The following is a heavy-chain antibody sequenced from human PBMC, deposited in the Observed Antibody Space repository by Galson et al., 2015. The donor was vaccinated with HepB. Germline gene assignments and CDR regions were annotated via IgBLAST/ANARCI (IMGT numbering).Heavy chain of an antibody. Sequence: SVKVSCKASGYTFTGYYMHWVRQAPGQGLEWMGWINPNSGGTNYAQKFQDWVTMTRDTSISTAYMELSRLRSDDTAVYYCALRSFGGNSSPGAFDIWGQGTMVTVSS. CDR1: GYTFTGYY. J-gene: IGHJ3*02. CDR3: ALRSFGGNSSPGAFDI. CDR2: INPNSGGT. V-gene: IGHV1-2*04. D-gene: IGHD4-23*01.